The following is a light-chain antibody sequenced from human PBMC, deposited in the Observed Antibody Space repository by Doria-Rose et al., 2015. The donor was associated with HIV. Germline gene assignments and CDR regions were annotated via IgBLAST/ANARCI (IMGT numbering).Light chain of an antibody. Sequence: TQSPATLSLSPGERATLSCRASQSISSNLAWYQQKPGQAPRLLIYGASTRATGIPARFSGSGSGTDFTLTISSLEPEDFAVYYCQQRSNWPKTFG. CDR1: QSISSN. CDR3: QQRSNWPKT. CDR2: GAS. J-gene: IGKJ2*01. V-gene: IGKV3-11*01.